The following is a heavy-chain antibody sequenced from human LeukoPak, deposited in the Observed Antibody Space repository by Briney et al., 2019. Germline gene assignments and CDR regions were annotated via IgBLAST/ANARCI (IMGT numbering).Heavy chain of an antibody. Sequence: QPGGSLRLSCAASGFTFSSYAMNWVRQTPGEGLEWVSGISGSGGNTYYTDSVTGRFTISRDNSKNTLCMQMNSLRAEDTAVYYCAKGVRPSYGAQGGSSAFDIWGQGTMVTVSS. J-gene: IGHJ3*02. CDR3: AKGVRPSYGAQGGSSAFDI. V-gene: IGHV3-23*01. CDR2: ISGSGGNT. D-gene: IGHD4-17*01. CDR1: GFTFSSYA.